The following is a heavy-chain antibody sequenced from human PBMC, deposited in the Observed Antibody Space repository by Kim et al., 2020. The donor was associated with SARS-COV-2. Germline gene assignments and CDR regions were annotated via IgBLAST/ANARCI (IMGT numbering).Heavy chain of an antibody. V-gene: IGHV1-46*01. CDR1: GYTFTSYY. J-gene: IGHJ5*02. D-gene: IGHD2-15*01. CDR3: ARGSQRNIVVVVAVMGHWFDP. CDR2: INPSGGST. Sequence: ASVKVSCKASGYTFTSYYMHWVRQAPGQGLEWMGIINPSGGSTSYAQKFQGRVTMTRDTSTSTVYMELSSLRSEDTAVYYCARGSQRNIVVVVAVMGHWFDPWGQGTLVTVSS.